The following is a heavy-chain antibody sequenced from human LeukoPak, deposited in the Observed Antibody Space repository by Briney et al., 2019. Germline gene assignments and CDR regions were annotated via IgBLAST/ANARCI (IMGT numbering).Heavy chain of an antibody. CDR3: ASPYGSGSYTLDY. J-gene: IGHJ4*02. CDR1: GFTFSSYA. Sequence: PGGSLRLSCAASGFTFSSYAMHWVRQAPGKGLEWVAVISYDGSNKYYADSVKGRFTISRDNSKNTLYLQMNSLRAEDTAVYYCASPYGSGSYTLDYWGQGTLVTVSS. V-gene: IGHV3-30-3*01. D-gene: IGHD3-10*01. CDR2: ISYDGSNK.